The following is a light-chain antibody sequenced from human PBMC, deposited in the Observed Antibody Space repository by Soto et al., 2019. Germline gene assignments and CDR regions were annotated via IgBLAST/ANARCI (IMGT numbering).Light chain of an antibody. CDR1: QSISSY. CDR3: QQSYSTPPIT. CDR2: AAS. J-gene: IGKJ5*01. Sequence: DIQMTQSPSSLSASVGDRVTITCGASQSISSYLNWYQHKPGKAXKLLIYAASSLQSGVPSRFSGSGSGTEYFLTISSLQPDDFSNYYCQQSYSTPPITFGQGTRREIK. V-gene: IGKV1-39*01.